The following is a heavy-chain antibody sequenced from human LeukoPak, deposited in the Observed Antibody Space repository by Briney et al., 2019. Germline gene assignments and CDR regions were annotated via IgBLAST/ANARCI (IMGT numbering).Heavy chain of an antibody. J-gene: IGHJ6*02. CDR3: ATALIYYDSSGYHTETYGMDV. Sequence: GRSLRLSCAASGFTFGTYTINWVRQAPGKGLEWVSLITRSSTIIQYADSVKGRFTISRDNAKNSLYLQMYSLTAEDTTVYYCATALIYYDSSGYHTETYGMDVWGQGTTVTVSS. CDR2: ITRSSTII. V-gene: IGHV3-48*04. D-gene: IGHD3-22*01. CDR1: GFTFGTYT.